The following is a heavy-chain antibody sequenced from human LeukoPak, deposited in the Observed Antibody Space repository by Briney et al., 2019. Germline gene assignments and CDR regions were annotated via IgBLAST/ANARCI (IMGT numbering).Heavy chain of an antibody. J-gene: IGHJ6*02. CDR1: GYRFTNYW. CDR2: IHPSDSDT. D-gene: IGHD3-22*01. V-gene: IGHV5-51*01. CDR3: TRHVTPHYYTGSGSSYFALDV. Sequence: GESLKISCKGSGYRFTNYWIGWVRQMPGKGLEWMGIIHPSDSDTRYSPSFQGQVTISADKSINTAYLQWSSLKAADTAMYYCTRHVTPHYYTGSGSSYFALDVWGQGTTVTVSS.